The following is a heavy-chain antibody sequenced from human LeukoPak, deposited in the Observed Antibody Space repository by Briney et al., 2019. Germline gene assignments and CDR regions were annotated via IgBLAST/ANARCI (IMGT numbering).Heavy chain of an antibody. D-gene: IGHD3-10*01. CDR1: GGSFSGYY. CDR3: ARRYGSGSSGTFDY. Sequence: SETLSLTCAVYGGSFSGYYWSWIRQPPGKGLEWIAYIYYSGSTNYNPSLKSRVTISVDTSKNQFSLKLSSVTAADTAVYYCARRYGSGSSGTFDYWGQGTLVTVSS. V-gene: IGHV4-59*01. CDR2: IYYSGST. J-gene: IGHJ4*02.